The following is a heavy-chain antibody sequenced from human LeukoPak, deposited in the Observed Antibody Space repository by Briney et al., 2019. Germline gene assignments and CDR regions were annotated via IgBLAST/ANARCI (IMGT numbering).Heavy chain of an antibody. CDR1: GYMFTDYY. CDR3: EYYDSSGSDY. Sequence: GASVKVSCKASGYMFTDYYLHWVRQAPGQGLEWMGWISAYNGNTNYAQKLQGRVTMTTDTSTSTAYMELRSLRSDDTAVYYCEYYDSSGSDYWGQGTLVTVSS. D-gene: IGHD3-22*01. V-gene: IGHV1-18*04. CDR2: ISAYNGNT. J-gene: IGHJ4*02.